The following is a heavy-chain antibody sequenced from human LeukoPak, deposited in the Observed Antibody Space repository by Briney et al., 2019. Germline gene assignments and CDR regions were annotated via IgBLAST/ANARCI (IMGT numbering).Heavy chain of an antibody. V-gene: IGHV3-74*01. CDR3: AREEHRLAEAGTSAFDL. D-gene: IGHD6-13*01. Sequence: PGGSLRLSCVASGFTLSENWMHWVRQAPGKGLAWVSHINRDGGLTNYADSVKGRSTISRDNARNTVYLQMSSLRVEDTAIYFCAREEHRLAEAGTSAFDLGGQGTLVTVSP. J-gene: IGHJ3*01. CDR2: INRDGGLT. CDR1: GFTLSENW.